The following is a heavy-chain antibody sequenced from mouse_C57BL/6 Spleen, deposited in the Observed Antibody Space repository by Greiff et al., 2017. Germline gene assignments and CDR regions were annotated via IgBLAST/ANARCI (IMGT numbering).Heavy chain of an antibody. CDR1: GFTFSDYG. J-gene: IGHJ1*03. CDR2: ISSGSSTI. Sequence: EVHLVESGGGLVKPGGSLKLSCAASGFTFSDYGMHWVRQAPEKGLEWVAYISSGSSTIYYADTVKGRFTISRDNAKNTLFLQMTSLRSEDTAMYYCARIYYGSSYEYFDVWGTGTTVTVSS. CDR3: ARIYYGSSYEYFDV. V-gene: IGHV5-17*01. D-gene: IGHD1-1*01.